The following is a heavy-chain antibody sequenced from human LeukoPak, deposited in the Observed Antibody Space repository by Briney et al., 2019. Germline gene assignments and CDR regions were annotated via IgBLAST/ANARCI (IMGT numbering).Heavy chain of an antibody. CDR3: ARHGGSLGYFDY. J-gene: IGHJ4*02. CDR1: GGSISTYY. V-gene: IGHV4-59*08. Sequence: PSETLSLTCSVSGGSISTYYWSWIRQTPGKGLEWIGYVYDIGTINYNPSLKGRVTISSDTSKNQFSLNLRSVNASDTAIYYCARHGGSLGYFDYWGQGTLVTVSS. D-gene: IGHD1-26*01. CDR2: VYDIGTI.